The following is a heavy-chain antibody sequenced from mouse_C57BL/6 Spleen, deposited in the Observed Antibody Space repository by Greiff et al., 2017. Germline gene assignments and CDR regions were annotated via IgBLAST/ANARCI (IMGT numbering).Heavy chain of an antibody. CDR1: GFTFSSYA. CDR3: ARVSYGTVDY. CDR2: ISDGGSYT. V-gene: IGHV5-4*03. D-gene: IGHD1-1*01. J-gene: IGHJ2*01. Sequence: DVKLVESGGGLVKPGGSLKLSCAASGFTFSSYAMSWVRQTPEKRLEWVATISDGGSYTYYPDNVKGRFTIYRDNAKNNLYLQMSHLKSEDTAMYYGARVSYGTVDYWGQGTTLTVSS.